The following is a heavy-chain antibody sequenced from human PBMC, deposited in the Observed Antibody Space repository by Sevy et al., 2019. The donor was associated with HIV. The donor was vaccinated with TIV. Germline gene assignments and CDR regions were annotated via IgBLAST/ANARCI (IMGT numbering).Heavy chain of an antibody. CDR3: ARDKYYDFWSGFEPSLFFDY. D-gene: IGHD3-3*01. Sequence: GGSLRLSCAVSGFTFNEYGMSWVRQVPGKGLEWVSGINWNGADTDYADSVKGRFTISRDNAKNSLYLQMNSLRAEDTAVYYCARDKYYDFWSGFEPSLFFDYWGQGTLVTVSS. CDR1: GFTFNEYG. V-gene: IGHV3-20*04. J-gene: IGHJ4*02. CDR2: INWNGADT.